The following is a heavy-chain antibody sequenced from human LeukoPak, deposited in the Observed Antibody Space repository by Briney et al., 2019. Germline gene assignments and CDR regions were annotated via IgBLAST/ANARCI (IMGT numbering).Heavy chain of an antibody. CDR2: INPNSGGT. CDR3: ARDYYDSSGYYY. D-gene: IGHD3-22*01. J-gene: IGHJ4*02. Sequence: ASVKVSCKASGYTFTGYYMHWVRQAPGQGLEWMGWINPNSGGTNYAQKFQGRVTMTRDTSISTAYMELSRLRSDDTAVYYCARDYYDSSGYYYWGQGTLVTVSS. CDR1: GYTFTGYY. V-gene: IGHV1-2*02.